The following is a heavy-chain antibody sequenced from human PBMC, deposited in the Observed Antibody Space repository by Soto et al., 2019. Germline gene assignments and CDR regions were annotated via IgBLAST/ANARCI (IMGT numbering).Heavy chain of an antibody. D-gene: IGHD5-18*01. CDR2: IYYSGST. J-gene: IGHJ4*02. Sequence: SETLSLTCTVSGGSISSYYWSWIRQPPGKGLEWIGYIYYSGSTNYNPSLKSRVTISVDTSKNQFSLKLSSVTAADTAVYYCARRAGYSYGLDYWGQGTLVTVSS. CDR1: GGSISSYY. CDR3: ARRAGYSYGLDY. V-gene: IGHV4-59*08.